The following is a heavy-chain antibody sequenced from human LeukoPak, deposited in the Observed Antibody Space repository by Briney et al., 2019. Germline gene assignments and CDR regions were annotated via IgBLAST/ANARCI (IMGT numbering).Heavy chain of an antibody. CDR3: AKDNVDTSSCLDY. J-gene: IGHJ4*02. D-gene: IGHD6-6*01. Sequence: PGGSLRLSCAASGFTFSDYAMYWVRQAPGKGLEWEAVIWFDGSETYYADSVMGRFTISRDKSKNTLYLQMNSLRADDTAVYYCAKDNVDTSSCLDYWGQGTLVTVSS. CDR1: GFTFSDYA. V-gene: IGHV3-33*03. CDR2: IWFDGSET.